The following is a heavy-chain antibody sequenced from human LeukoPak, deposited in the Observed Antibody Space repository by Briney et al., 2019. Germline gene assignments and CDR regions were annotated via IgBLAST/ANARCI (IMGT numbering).Heavy chain of an antibody. CDR3: ARGLHAVDY. J-gene: IGHJ4*02. Sequence: SETLSLTCAVYGGSFSGYYWSWIRQPPGKGLEWIAEINHSGSTNYNPSLKSRVTISVDTSKNQFSLKLSSVTAADTAVYYCARGLHAVDYWGQGTLVTVSS. CDR1: GGSFSGYY. CDR2: INHSGST. D-gene: IGHD5-24*01. V-gene: IGHV4-34*01.